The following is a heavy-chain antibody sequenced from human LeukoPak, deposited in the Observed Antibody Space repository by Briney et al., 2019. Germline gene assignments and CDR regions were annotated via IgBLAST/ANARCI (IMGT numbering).Heavy chain of an antibody. D-gene: IGHD2-15*01. CDR3: ARYCSGSICYSGVDY. V-gene: IGHV3-23*01. CDR2: ISSNGVST. Sequence: GGSLRLSCAASGFTFSSYMMTGVRQAPGKGLEWVSTISSNGVSTYYADSVKGRFTISRDNSKDTLYLQMSSLRAEDTAVYYCARYCSGSICYSGVDYWGQGTLVPVSS. J-gene: IGHJ4*02. CDR1: GFTFSSYM.